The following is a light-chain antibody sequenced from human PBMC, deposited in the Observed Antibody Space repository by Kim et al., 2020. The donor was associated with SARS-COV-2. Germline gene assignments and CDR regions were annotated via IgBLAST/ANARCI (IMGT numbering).Light chain of an antibody. Sequence: QAVVTQEPSLTVSPGGTVTLTCGSSTGAVTSGHYPYWFQQKPGQAPRTLIYDTYDKHSWTPARFSGSLLGGKAALTLSGAQPEDEAEYYCLLSYSGARVFGGGTQLTVL. CDR3: LLSYSGARV. CDR1: TGAVTSGHY. J-gene: IGLJ2*01. CDR2: DTY. V-gene: IGLV7-46*01.